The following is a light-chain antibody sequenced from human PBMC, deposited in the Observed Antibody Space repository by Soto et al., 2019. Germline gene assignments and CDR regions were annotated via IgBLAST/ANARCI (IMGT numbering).Light chain of an antibody. J-gene: IGLJ2*01. V-gene: IGLV1-47*01. Sequence: QSVLPQPPSASGTPGQRVTISCSGTSSNIGSSYVYWYQQLPETATNLLIYTNNQRPSGVPDRCSGSKSGTSASLAISGLRSEDEADYYCAAWDDRLSDYVVFGGGTKLTVL. CDR3: AAWDDRLSDYVV. CDR2: TNN. CDR1: SSNIGSSY.